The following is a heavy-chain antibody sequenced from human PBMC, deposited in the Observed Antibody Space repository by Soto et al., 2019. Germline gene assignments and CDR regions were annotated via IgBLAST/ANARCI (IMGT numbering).Heavy chain of an antibody. V-gene: IGHV4-39*01. CDR1: GDSISSSSYY. J-gene: IGHJ4*02. CDR3: ARHRRDYYDSSGYYYFDY. CDR2: IYSSGST. D-gene: IGHD3-22*01. Sequence: SETLSLTCTVSGDSISSSSYYWGWVRQPPGKGLEWIGTIYSSGSTYYKSSLKSRVTISVDTSKNQFSLKLSSVTAADTAVYYCARHRRDYYDSSGYYYFDYWGQGTLVTVSS.